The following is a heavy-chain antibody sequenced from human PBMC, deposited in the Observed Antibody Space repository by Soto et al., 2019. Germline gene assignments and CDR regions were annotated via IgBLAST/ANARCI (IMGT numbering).Heavy chain of an antibody. V-gene: IGHV3-30-3*01. J-gene: IGHJ6*02. CDR1: GCTFSSYA. CDR2: ISYDGSNK. D-gene: IGHD2-15*01. Sequence: QVQLVESGGGVVQPGRSLRLSCAASGCTFSSYAMHWVRQAPGKGLEWVAVISYDGSNKYYADSVKGRFTISRDNSKNTLYLQMNSLRAEDTAVYYCASLGYCSGGSCYYYGMDVWGQGTTVTVSS. CDR3: ASLGYCSGGSCYYYGMDV.